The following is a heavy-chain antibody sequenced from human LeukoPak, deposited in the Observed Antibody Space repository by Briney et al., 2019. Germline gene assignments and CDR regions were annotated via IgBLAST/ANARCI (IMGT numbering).Heavy chain of an antibody. CDR2: IHYSGRT. J-gene: IGHJ4*02. Sequence: SETLSLTCSVSSGSIISNNDYWGWIRQPPGKGLEWIATIHYSGRTYYNPSLKSRGTISVDTSQNQFSLKLSSVTAADTAVYYCARVCDLEYSSSASFDYWGQGTLVTVSS. D-gene: IGHD6-6*01. CDR1: SGSIISNNDY. V-gene: IGHV4-39*07. CDR3: ARVCDLEYSSSASFDY.